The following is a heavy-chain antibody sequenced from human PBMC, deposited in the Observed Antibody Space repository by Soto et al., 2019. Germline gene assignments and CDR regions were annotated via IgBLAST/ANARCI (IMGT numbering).Heavy chain of an antibody. CDR1: GYTFTSYG. J-gene: IGHJ6*02. Sequence: SVEVSCKASGYTFTSYGISWVRQATGQGLEWMGWISAYNGNTNYAQKLQGRVTMTTDTSTSTAYMELRSLRSDDTAVYYCAREGSVLLWFGELPPSGYYYGMDVWGQGTTVTVSS. CDR2: ISAYNGNT. CDR3: AREGSVLLWFGELPPSGYYYGMDV. V-gene: IGHV1-18*01. D-gene: IGHD3-10*01.